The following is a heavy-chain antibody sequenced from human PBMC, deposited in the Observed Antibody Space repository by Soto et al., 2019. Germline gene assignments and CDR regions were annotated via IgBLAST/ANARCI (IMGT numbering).Heavy chain of an antibody. J-gene: IGHJ4*02. CDR1: GFTFSSYG. D-gene: IGHD3-22*01. V-gene: IGHV3-30*03. Sequence: GSLRLSCAASGFTFSSYGMHWVRQAPGKGLEWVAVISYDGSNKYYADSVKGRFTISRDNAKNSLYLQMNSLRAEDTAVYYCARDRGYDSSGFFDYWGQGTLVTVSS. CDR2: ISYDGSNK. CDR3: ARDRGYDSSGFFDY.